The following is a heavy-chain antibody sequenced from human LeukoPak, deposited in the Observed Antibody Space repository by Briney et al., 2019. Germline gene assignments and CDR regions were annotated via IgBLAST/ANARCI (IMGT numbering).Heavy chain of an antibody. J-gene: IGHJ4*02. CDR3: ARGGDSSGWYEKDYFDY. CDR2: IIPISGTA. V-gene: IGHV1-69*05. D-gene: IGHD6-19*01. Sequence: SVKVSCKASGGTFSSYAISWVRQAPGQGLEWMGRIIPISGTANYAQKFQGRVTITTDESTSTAYMELSSLRSEDTAVYYCARGGDSSGWYEKDYFDYWGQGTLVTVSS. CDR1: GGTFSSYA.